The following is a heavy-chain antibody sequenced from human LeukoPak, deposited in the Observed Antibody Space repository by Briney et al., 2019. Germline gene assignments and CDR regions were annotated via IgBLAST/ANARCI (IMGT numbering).Heavy chain of an antibody. CDR2: IKQDGSEK. CDR3: AKAIDGVAVAAHFDY. Sequence: GGSLRLSCAASGFTFSSYWMSWVRQAPGKGLEWVANIKQDGSEKYYVDSVKGRFTISRDNSKNTLYLQMNSLRAEDTAVYYCAKAIDGVAVAAHFDYWGQGTLVTVSS. V-gene: IGHV3-7*03. J-gene: IGHJ4*02. D-gene: IGHD6-19*01. CDR1: GFTFSSYW.